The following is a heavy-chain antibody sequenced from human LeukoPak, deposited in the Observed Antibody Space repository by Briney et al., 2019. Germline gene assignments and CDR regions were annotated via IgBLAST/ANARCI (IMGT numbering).Heavy chain of an antibody. CDR3: ARSWSGDDAFDI. J-gene: IGHJ3*02. D-gene: IGHD3-10*01. V-gene: IGHV3-7*01. CDR1: GFTFSSYA. Sequence: GGSLRLSCAASGFTFSSYAMSWVRQAPGKGLEWVANIKQDGSEKYYVDSVKGRFTISRDNAKNSLYLQMNSLRAEDTAVYYCARSWSGDDAFDIWGQGTMVTVSS. CDR2: IKQDGSEK.